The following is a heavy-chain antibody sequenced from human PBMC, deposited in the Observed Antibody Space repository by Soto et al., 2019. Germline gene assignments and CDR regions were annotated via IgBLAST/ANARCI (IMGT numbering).Heavy chain of an antibody. V-gene: IGHV3-30*03. J-gene: IGHJ3*02. Sequence: QVQLVESGGGVVQPGRSLRLSCAASGFTFSSYGMHWVRQAPGKGLEGVAGISYDGSNKYYADSMKGRFTISRDNSKNKLDMQKNNLKAEDTAVYYCARVRDFHTSWLIGAFDIWGQGTIATVSS. CDR2: ISYDGSNK. CDR3: ARVRDFHTSWLIGAFDI. D-gene: IGHD2-2*01. CDR1: GFTFSSYG.